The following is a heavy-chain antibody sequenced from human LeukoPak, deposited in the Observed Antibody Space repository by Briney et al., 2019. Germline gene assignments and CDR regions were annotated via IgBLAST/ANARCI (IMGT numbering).Heavy chain of an antibody. D-gene: IGHD1-20*01. V-gene: IGHV1-18*01. J-gene: IGHJ4*02. CDR1: GYTFTSYG. CDR3: ARRGNWNDFDY. CDR2: INSYNGNT. Sequence: GASVKVSCKASGYTFTSYGFTWVRQAPGRGLEWMGWINSYNGNTQYAPKFKGRVTTTIDTSTSTAYMELRSLGSDDTAVYYCARRGNWNDFDYWGQGTLVIVSS.